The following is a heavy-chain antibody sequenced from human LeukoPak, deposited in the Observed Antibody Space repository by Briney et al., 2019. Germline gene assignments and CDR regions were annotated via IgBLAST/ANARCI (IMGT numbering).Heavy chain of an antibody. Sequence: ETLSLTCTVSGGSISSGGYYWSWIRQAPGKGLQWVADIKQDGSVKYYVDSVKGRFIISRDNAKNSLYLQMNSLRAEDTAVYNCARIGYSSSSLDFWGRGTLVTVSS. D-gene: IGHD6-6*01. V-gene: IGHV3-7*03. CDR1: GGSISSGGYY. CDR2: IKQDGSVK. CDR3: ARIGYSSSSLDF. J-gene: IGHJ4*02.